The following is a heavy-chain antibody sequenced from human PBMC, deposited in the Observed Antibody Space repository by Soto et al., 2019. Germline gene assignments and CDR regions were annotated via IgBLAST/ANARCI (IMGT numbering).Heavy chain of an antibody. CDR1: GYTFSAYT. CDR3: ARDTVTLGPRANDALDI. V-gene: IGHV1-3*01. D-gene: IGHD4-17*01. CDR2: INVGSGNT. J-gene: IGHJ3*02. Sequence: ASVKVSCKTAGYTFSAYTMNWVRQAPGQSLEWMGWINVGSGNTRYSQNFQGRVSITRDTSASTVYMELTGLKSEDTAMYYCARDTVTLGPRANDALDIWGQGTMVTVSS.